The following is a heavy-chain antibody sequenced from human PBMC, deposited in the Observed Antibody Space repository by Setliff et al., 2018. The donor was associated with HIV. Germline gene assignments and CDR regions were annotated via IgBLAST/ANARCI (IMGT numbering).Heavy chain of an antibody. CDR2: IYTSGTT. CDR1: GGSISSGSYY. V-gene: IGHV4-61*09. CDR3: AREPSLQTTLFDY. J-gene: IGHJ4*02. Sequence: SETLSLTCTVSGGSISSGSYYWTWIRQPAGKGLEWIGHIYTSGTTDYNPSLKSRVTISLDTSKNQFSLKLKSVTVADTAVYYCAREPSLQTTLFDYWGQGTLVTVSS.